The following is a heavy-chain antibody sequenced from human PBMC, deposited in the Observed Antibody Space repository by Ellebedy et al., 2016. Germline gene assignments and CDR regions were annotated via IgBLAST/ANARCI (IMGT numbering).Heavy chain of an antibody. J-gene: IGHJ4*02. CDR1: GFTFSSYG. V-gene: IGHV3-33*01. D-gene: IGHD4-17*01. CDR2: IWYDGSNK. Sequence: GESLKISCAASGFTFSSYGMHWVRQAPGKGLEWVAVIWYDGSNKYYADSVKGRFTISRDNSKNTLYLQMNSLRAEDTAVYYCATKGDGDPRMIDYWGQGTLVTVSS. CDR3: ATKGDGDPRMIDY.